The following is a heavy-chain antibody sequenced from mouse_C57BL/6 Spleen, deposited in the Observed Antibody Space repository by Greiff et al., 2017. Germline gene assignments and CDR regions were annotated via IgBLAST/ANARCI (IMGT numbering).Heavy chain of an antibody. V-gene: IGHV1-81*01. D-gene: IGHD2-1*01. CDR1: GYTFTSYG. Sequence: VQLQESGAELARPGASVKLSCKASGYTFTSYGISWVKQRTGQGLEWIGEVYPRSGNNYYNEKFKGKATLTADKSSSTAYMELRSLTSEDSAVYFCARGDGNYDAMDYWGQGTSVTVSS. CDR3: ARGDGNYDAMDY. CDR2: VYPRSGNN. J-gene: IGHJ4*01.